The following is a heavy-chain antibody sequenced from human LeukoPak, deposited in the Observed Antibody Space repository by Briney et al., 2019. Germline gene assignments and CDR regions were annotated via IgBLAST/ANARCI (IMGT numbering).Heavy chain of an antibody. D-gene: IGHD2-15*01. Sequence: SVKVSCKASGGTLSSYAISWVPQAPGQRLEWIGGIIPIFGTANYAQKFQGRVTITADESTSTAYMELSSLRSEDTAVYYCAGDIVVVVAATGLSAFDIWGQGTMVTVSS. J-gene: IGHJ3*02. CDR3: AGDIVVVVAATGLSAFDI. CDR2: IIPIFGTA. V-gene: IGHV1-69*13. CDR1: GGTLSSYA.